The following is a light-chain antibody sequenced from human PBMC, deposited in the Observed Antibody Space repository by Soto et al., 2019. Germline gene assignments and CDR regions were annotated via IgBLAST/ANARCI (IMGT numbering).Light chain of an antibody. J-gene: IGKJ1*01. CDR2: GAS. V-gene: IGKV3-15*01. CDR3: QQYTNWPSWT. CDR1: QNINTY. Sequence: EKVMTQSPATLSMSPGERATLSCMASQNINTYLAWYQQKPGQAPRLLIYGASTRATGIPARFSGSGSGTEFTLPISSLQSEDFAVYSCQQYTNWPSWTFGQGTKVEIK.